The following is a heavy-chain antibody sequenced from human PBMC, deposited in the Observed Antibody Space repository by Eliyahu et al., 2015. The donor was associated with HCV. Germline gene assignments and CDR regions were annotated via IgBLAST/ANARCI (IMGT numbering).Heavy chain of an antibody. CDR2: ISGSGGST. CDR3: AKVSELGGYNLGGTDY. Sequence: EVQLLESGGGLVQPGGSLRLSCAASGFTFSXYAMSWVRQAPGKGLEWVSAISGSGGSTYYADSVKGRFTISRDNSKNTLYLQMNSLRAEDTAVYYCAKVSELGGYNLGGTDYWGQGTLVTVSS. J-gene: IGHJ4*02. CDR1: GFTFSXYA. D-gene: IGHD5-24*01. V-gene: IGHV3-23*01.